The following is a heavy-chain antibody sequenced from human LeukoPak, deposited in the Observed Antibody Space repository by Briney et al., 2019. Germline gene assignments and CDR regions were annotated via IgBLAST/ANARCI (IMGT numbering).Heavy chain of an antibody. Sequence: SETLSLTCAVYGEAFSGYYWSWILQPPGKGLEWIGEINHSGSTNYNPSLKSRVTISVDTSKNQFSLKLSSVTAADTAVYYCARGSARPKYYYDSSGYWPWGQGTLVTVSS. CDR3: ARGSARPKYYYDSSGYWP. CDR1: GEAFSGYY. CDR2: INHSGST. V-gene: IGHV4-34*01. D-gene: IGHD3-22*01. J-gene: IGHJ4*02.